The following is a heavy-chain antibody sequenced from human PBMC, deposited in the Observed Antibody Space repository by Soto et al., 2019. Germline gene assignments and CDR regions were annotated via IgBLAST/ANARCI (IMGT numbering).Heavy chain of an antibody. Sequence: QVQLQESGPGLVKPSQTLSLPCSVSGGSITNVNYCWSWIRQSPDLGLEWIGHIYNVGSSYNNSSIESPITISVDTSKNLLSLTVRSVSAADTAVYYCLRGRSGNKVDSWGQGTLVTVS. D-gene: IGHD1-1*01. CDR2: IYNVGSS. CDR3: LRGRSGNKVDS. V-gene: IGHV4-30-4*01. CDR1: GGSITNVNYC. J-gene: IGHJ4*02.